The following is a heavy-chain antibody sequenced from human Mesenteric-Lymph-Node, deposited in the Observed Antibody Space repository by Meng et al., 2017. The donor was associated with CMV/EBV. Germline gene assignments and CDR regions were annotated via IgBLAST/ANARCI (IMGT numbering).Heavy chain of an antibody. J-gene: IGHJ4*02. V-gene: IGHV3-23*03. D-gene: IGHD6-13*01. Sequence: GESLKISCAASGFTFSSYWMSWVRQAPGKGLEWVSGIYSAGTGTYYADSVKGRFTISRDNSKNTLYLQMNSLRTEDTAVYYCAKFRSNSIAAATNYWGQGTLVTVSS. CDR2: IYSAGTGT. CDR3: AKFRSNSIAAATNY. CDR1: GFTFSSYW.